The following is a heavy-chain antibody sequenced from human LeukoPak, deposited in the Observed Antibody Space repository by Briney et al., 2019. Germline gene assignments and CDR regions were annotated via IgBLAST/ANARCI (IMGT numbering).Heavy chain of an antibody. D-gene: IGHD2-2*01. V-gene: IGHV4-59*08. CDR2: IYYSGST. CDR3: ARQKGTSQRPTYYYGMDV. J-gene: IGHJ6*02. CDR1: GGSFSGYY. Sequence: SETLSLTCAVYGGSFSGYYWSWIRQPPGKGLEWIGYIYYSGSTNYNPSLKSRVTISVDTSKNQFSLKLSSVTAADTAVYYCARQKGTSQRPTYYYGMDVWGQGTTVTVSS.